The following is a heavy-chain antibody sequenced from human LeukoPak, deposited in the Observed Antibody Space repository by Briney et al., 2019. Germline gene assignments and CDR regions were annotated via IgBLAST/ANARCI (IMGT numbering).Heavy chain of an antibody. CDR1: GFTFSSYS. D-gene: IGHD3-9*01. J-gene: IGHJ4*02. CDR3: ARDRALRYFDCFDY. CDR2: ISSSSSTI. Sequence: GGSLRLSCAASGFTFSSYSMNWVRQAPGKGLEWVSYISSSSSTIYYADSVKGRFTISRDNAKNSLYLQMNSLRAEDTAVYYCARDRALRYFDCFDYWGQGTLVTVSS. V-gene: IGHV3-48*04.